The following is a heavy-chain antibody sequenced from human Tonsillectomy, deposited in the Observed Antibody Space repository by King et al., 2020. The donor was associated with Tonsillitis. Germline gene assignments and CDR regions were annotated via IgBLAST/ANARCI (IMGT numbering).Heavy chain of an antibody. J-gene: IGHJ4*02. V-gene: IGHV1-69*09. D-gene: IGHD2-15*01. CDR2: IIPILGIA. CDR3: ASQDVFELPVDY. Sequence: QLVQSGAEVKKPGSSVKVSCKASGGTFSSYAISWVRQAPGQGLEWMGRIIPILGIANYAQKFQGRVTITADKSTSTAYMERSSLRSEDTAVYYCASQDVFELPVDYWGQGTLVTVSS. CDR1: GGTFSSYA.